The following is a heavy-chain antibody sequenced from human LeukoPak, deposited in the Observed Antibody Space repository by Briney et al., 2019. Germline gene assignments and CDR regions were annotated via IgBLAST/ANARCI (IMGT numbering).Heavy chain of an antibody. J-gene: IGHJ4*02. CDR2: ISAYNGNT. CDR3: ARWSIMVRGELFDY. V-gene: IGHV1-18*01. Sequence: GASVKVSCKATGYTFTNYGFSWVRQASGQGPEWMGWISAYNGNTNYAQKLQGRVTMTTDTSTSTAYMELRSLRPDDTAVYYCARWSIMVRGELFDYWGQGTLVTVSS. CDR1: GYTFTNYG. D-gene: IGHD3-10*01.